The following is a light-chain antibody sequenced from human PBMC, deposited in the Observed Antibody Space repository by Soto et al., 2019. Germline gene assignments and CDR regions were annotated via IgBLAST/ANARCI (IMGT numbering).Light chain of an antibody. CDR3: QQRSNWLT. J-gene: IGKJ4*01. CDR2: DAS. CDR1: QSVSTY. V-gene: IGKV3-11*01. Sequence: EIVLTQSPATLSLSPGERATLSCRASQSVSTYLAWYQQKPGQAPRLLIYDASNRVTGIPARFSGSGSGTDFTLTISSLDPEDFAVYYCQQRSNWLTFGGGTKVEIK.